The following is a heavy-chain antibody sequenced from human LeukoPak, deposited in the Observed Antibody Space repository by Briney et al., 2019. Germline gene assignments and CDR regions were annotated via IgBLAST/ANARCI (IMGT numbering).Heavy chain of an antibody. J-gene: IGHJ4*02. V-gene: IGHV3-23*01. CDR1: GFTFSSYA. D-gene: IGHD6-6*01. CDR2: ISYSGVST. CDR3: ARSISSSSSFDY. Sequence: GGSLRLSCAGSGFTFSSYAMNWVRQAPGKGLEWVSGISYSGVSTYYGDSVKGRFTISRDNAENTLYLQMNSLRAEDTAVYYCARSISSSSSFDYWGQGTLVTVSS.